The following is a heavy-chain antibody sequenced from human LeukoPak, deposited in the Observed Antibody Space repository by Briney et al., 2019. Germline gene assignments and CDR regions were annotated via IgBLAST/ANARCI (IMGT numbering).Heavy chain of an antibody. CDR1: GFTFSSYG. CDR3: ASGRSYYDYVWGTGYFDY. D-gene: IGHD3-16*01. Sequence: GGSLRLSCAASGFTFSSYGMHWVRQAPGKGREWVAVIWYDGSNKYYADSVKGRFTISRDNSKNTLYLQMNSLRAEDTAVYYCASGRSYYDYVWGTGYFDYWGQGTLVTVSS. J-gene: IGHJ4*02. V-gene: IGHV3-33*01. CDR2: IWYDGSNK.